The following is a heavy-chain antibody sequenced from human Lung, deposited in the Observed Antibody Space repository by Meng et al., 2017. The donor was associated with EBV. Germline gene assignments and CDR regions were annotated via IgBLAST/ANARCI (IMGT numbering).Heavy chain of an antibody. Sequence: QVQLQQSGPGLGKPSQTLSLTCVISGDSVSRSSAAWTWIRQSPSRGLEWLGRTYYRSKWYNDYAVFVKSRITINPDTSKNQFSLQLNSVTPEDTAVYYCARGATSVFDLWGRGTLVTVSS. V-gene: IGHV6-1*01. CDR3: ARGATSVFDL. J-gene: IGHJ2*01. CDR1: GDSVSRSSAA. CDR2: TYYRSKWYN.